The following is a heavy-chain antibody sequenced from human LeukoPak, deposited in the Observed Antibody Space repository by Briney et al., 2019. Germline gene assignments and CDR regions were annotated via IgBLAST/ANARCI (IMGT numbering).Heavy chain of an antibody. J-gene: IGHJ4*02. CDR3: AKDYYYDSSGYSQAFDY. Sequence: QPGGSLRLSCAASGFTFSSYAMSWVRQAPGKGLEWVSAISGSGGSTYYADPVKGRFTISRYNSKNTLYLQKNSLRAEDTAVYYCAKDYYYDSSGYSQAFDYWGQGTLVTVSS. V-gene: IGHV3-23*01. CDR2: ISGSGGST. CDR1: GFTFSSYA. D-gene: IGHD3-22*01.